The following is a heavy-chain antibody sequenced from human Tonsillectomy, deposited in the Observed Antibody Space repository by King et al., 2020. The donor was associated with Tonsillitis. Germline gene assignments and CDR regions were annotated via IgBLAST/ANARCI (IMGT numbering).Heavy chain of an antibody. D-gene: IGHD3-22*01. CDR1: GFTFSSYA. J-gene: IGHJ5*02. CDR3: AKDALPGYFYDRSSYSNWFDP. CDR2: ISGSGGST. V-gene: IGHV3-23*04. Sequence: VQLVESGGGLVQPGGSLRLSCAASGFTFSSYAMSWVRQAPGKGLEWVSAISGSGGSTYYADSVKGRFTISRDNSKNTLYLQMNSLRAEDTAIYYCAKDALPGYFYDRSSYSNWFDPWGQGTLVTVSS.